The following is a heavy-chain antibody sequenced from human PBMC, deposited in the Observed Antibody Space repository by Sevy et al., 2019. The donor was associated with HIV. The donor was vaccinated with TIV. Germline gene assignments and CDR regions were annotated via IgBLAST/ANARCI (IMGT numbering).Heavy chain of an antibody. CDR3: AKDEGYSSGLDAFDI. V-gene: IGHV3-23*01. CDR1: GFTFSSYA. J-gene: IGHJ3*02. CDR2: IRGSGGST. D-gene: IGHD6-19*01. Sequence: GGSLRLSCAASGFTFSSYALSWVRQAPGKGLEWVSGIRGSGGSTYYADSVQGRFTISRDNSKNTLYLQMNSLRAEDTAVYYCAKDEGYSSGLDAFDIWGQGTMVTVSS.